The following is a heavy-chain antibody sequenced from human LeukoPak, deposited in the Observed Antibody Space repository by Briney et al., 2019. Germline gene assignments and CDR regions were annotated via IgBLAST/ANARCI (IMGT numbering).Heavy chain of an antibody. Sequence: ASVKVSCKASGYTFPTYGISWVRQAPGQGLEWMGWISPYNGNTNYAQKLQGRLTMTTDTSTSTAYMELRSLRSDDTAIYYCARDTGNVVVIDVPQDAFDIWGQGTMVTVSS. CDR1: GYTFPTYG. D-gene: IGHD2-21*01. CDR3: ARDTGNVVVIDVPQDAFDI. J-gene: IGHJ3*02. CDR2: ISPYNGNT. V-gene: IGHV1-18*01.